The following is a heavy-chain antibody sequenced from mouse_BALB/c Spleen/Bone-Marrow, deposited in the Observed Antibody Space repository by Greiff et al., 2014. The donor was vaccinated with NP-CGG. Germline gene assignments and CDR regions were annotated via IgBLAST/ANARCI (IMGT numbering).Heavy chain of an antibody. CDR3: ALNWDSAY. D-gene: IGHD4-1*02. CDR2: INNGGTYT. J-gene: IGHJ3*01. V-gene: IGHV5-6*01. Sequence: EVMLVESGGDLVKPGGSLKLSCAASGFTFSSYGMSWVRQTPDKRLEWVATINNGGTYTYYPDSVKGRFTISRDNAKNTLHLRMSSLKSEDTAMYYCALNWDSAYWGQGTLVTVSA. CDR1: GFTFSSYG.